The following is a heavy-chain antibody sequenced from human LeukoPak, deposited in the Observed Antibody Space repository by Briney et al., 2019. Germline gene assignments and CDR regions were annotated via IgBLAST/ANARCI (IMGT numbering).Heavy chain of an antibody. V-gene: IGHV4-59*01. CDR1: GGSISSYY. Sequence: SETLSLTCTVSGGSISSYYWSWIRQPPGEGLEWIGYIYYSGSTNYNPSLKSRVTISVDTSKNQFSLKLSSVTAADTAVYYCAREDGDYLGISAFDIWGQGTMVTVSS. CDR3: AREDGDYLGISAFDI. J-gene: IGHJ3*02. CDR2: IYYSGST. D-gene: IGHD4-17*01.